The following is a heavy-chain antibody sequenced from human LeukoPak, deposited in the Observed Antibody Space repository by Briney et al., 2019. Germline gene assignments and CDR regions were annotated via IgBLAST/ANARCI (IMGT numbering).Heavy chain of an antibody. Sequence: GVSLRLSCVASGFTVNSNYMSWVRRAPGKGLEWVSLIYTGGSTYYADSVRGRFTISRDNSKNTLYLQMNSLRPEDTAIYYCAKGFGKAAADVFGGYTMDVWGQGTTVTVSS. CDR2: IYTGGST. CDR3: AKGFGKAAADVFGGYTMDV. D-gene: IGHD6-13*01. V-gene: IGHV3-66*02. J-gene: IGHJ6*02. CDR1: GFTVNSNY.